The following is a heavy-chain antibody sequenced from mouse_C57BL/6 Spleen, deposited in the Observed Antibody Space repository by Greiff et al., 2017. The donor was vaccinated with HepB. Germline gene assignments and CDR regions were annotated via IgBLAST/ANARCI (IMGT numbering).Heavy chain of an antibody. CDR3: ASYGSSQYYFDY. Sequence: VQLQQSGAELVKPGASVKISCKASGYAFSSYWMNWVKQRPGKGLEWIGQIYPGDGDTNYNGKFKGKATLTADKSSSTAYMQLSSLTSEDSAVYFGASYGSSQYYFDYWGQGTTLTVSS. CDR1: GYAFSSYW. D-gene: IGHD1-1*01. CDR2: IYPGDGDT. V-gene: IGHV1-80*01. J-gene: IGHJ2*01.